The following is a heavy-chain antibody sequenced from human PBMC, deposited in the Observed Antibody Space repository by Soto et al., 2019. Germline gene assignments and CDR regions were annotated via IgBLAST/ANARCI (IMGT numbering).Heavy chain of an antibody. V-gene: IGHV3-23*01. Sequence: GGSLRLSCAASGFTFSSYAMSWVRQAPGKGLEWVSAISGSGGSTYYADSVKGRFTISRDNSKNTLYLQMNSLRAEDTAVYYCAKDLAFYGDYVTGFDYWGQGTLVTVSS. CDR1: GFTFSSYA. J-gene: IGHJ4*02. D-gene: IGHD4-17*01. CDR2: ISGSGGST. CDR3: AKDLAFYGDYVTGFDY.